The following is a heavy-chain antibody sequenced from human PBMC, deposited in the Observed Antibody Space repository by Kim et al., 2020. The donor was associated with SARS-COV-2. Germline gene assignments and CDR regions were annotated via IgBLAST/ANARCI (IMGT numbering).Heavy chain of an antibody. CDR3: ATTGYTDYYGMDV. D-gene: IGHD3-9*01. J-gene: IGHJ6*02. V-gene: IGHV3-9*01. Sequence: GYADSVNGRITISRDNAKNSLYLQMNSLRAEDTALYYCATTGYTDYYGMDVWGQGTTVTVSS.